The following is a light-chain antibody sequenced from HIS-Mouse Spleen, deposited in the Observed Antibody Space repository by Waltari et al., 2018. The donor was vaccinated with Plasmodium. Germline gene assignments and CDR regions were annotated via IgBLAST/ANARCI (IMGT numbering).Light chain of an antibody. CDR1: SSDVGGYNY. J-gene: IGLJ2*01. V-gene: IGLV2-14*03. Sequence: QSALTQPASVSGSPGQSITISCPGTSSDVGGYNYVSWYQQHPGKAPKLMVYDVSNRPSGVCNRFSGYKSGNTASLTISGLQAEDEADYYCSSYTSSSTLYVVFGGGTKLTVL. CDR2: DVS. CDR3: SSYTSSSTLYVV.